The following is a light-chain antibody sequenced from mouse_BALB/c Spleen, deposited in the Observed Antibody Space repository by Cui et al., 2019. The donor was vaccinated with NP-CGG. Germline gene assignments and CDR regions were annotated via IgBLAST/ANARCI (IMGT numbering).Light chain of an antibody. V-gene: IGLV1*01. CDR1: TGAVTTSNY. J-gene: IGLJ1*01. Sequence: QAVVTQESALTTSPGETVTLTCRSSTGAVTTSNYANWVQEKPDQLFTGLIGGTNNRAPGVPARFSGSLIGDKAALTITGAQTEDEAIYFCSLWYSNHWVSGGGTKLTVL. CDR3: SLWYSNHWV. CDR2: GTN.